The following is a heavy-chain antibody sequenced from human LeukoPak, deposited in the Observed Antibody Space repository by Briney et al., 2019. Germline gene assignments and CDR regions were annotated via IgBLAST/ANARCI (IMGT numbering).Heavy chain of an antibody. Sequence: GGSLRLSCAASGFNFDDYTMHWVRQAPGKGLEWVSLVAWDGGGTFFADSVKGRFTVSRDNSKNSLSLYMNSLTTEDTALCYCVRGHGYNLEDYFDNWGQGTLVTVSS. V-gene: IGHV3-43*01. CDR2: VAWDGGGT. D-gene: IGHD5-24*01. J-gene: IGHJ4*02. CDR3: VRGHGYNLEDYFDN. CDR1: GFNFDDYT.